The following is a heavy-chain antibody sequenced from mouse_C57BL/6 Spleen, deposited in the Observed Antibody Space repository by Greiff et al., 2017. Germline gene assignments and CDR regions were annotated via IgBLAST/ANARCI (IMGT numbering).Heavy chain of an antibody. Sequence: VQLQQSGPELVKPGASVKISCKASGYAFSSSWMNWVKQRPGKGLEWIGRIYPGDGDTNYNGKFKGKATLTADKSSSTAYMQLSSLTSEDSAVXFCARSPHYYGSRGGYWGQGTTLTVSS. CDR1: GYAFSSSW. V-gene: IGHV1-82*01. CDR3: ARSPHYYGSRGGY. J-gene: IGHJ2*01. CDR2: IYPGDGDT. D-gene: IGHD1-1*01.